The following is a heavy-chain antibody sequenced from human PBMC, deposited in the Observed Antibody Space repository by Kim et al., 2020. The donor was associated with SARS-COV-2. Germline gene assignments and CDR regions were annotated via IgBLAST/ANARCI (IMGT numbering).Heavy chain of an antibody. V-gene: IGHV1-69*13. D-gene: IGHD1-1*01. CDR3: ANLEEDYYYYYGMDV. Sequence: SVKVSCKASGGTFSSYAISWVRQAPGQGLEWMGGIIPIFGTANYAQKFQGRVTITADESTSTAYMELSSLRSEDTAVYYCANLEEDYYYYYGMDVWGQGTTVTVSS. CDR2: IIPIFGTA. J-gene: IGHJ6*02. CDR1: GGTFSSYA.